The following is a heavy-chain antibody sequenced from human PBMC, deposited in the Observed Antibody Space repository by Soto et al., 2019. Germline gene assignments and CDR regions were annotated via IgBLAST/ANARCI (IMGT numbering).Heavy chain of an antibody. CDR1: GGSISSYY. J-gene: IGHJ4*02. Sequence: SETLSLTCTVSGGSISSYYWSWIRQPPGKGLEWIGYIYYSGSTNYNPSLKSRVTISVDTSKNQFSLKLSSVTAADTAVYYCARSDLCGGDCYFDYWGQGTLVTVSS. V-gene: IGHV4-59*01. CDR2: IYYSGST. D-gene: IGHD2-21*02. CDR3: ARSDLCGGDCYFDY.